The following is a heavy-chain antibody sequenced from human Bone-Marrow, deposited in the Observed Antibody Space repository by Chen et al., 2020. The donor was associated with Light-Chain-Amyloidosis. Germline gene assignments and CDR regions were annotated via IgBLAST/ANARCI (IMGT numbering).Heavy chain of an antibody. CDR3: TRKGGYFDF. CDR2: VSGSTVST. Sequence: EVQLAESGGGLVQPGGSLRLSCATSGFNFSSFGMSWVRQAPGKGLGWVSTVSGSTVSTYYAGAVKGRFIISRDNSKSTLYLQMNSLRAGDTAVYFCTRKGGYFDFWGQGSLVTVSS. J-gene: IGHJ4*02. CDR1: GFNFSSFG. V-gene: IGHV3-23*04. D-gene: IGHD3-10*01.